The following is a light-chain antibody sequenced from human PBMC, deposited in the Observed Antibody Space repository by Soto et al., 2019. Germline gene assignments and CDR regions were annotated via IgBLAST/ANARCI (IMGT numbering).Light chain of an antibody. Sequence: SVLTQPPSAPATPWQMVTISCSGSNSNIGRNPVNWYQQVAGTAPKLLMYGTDKRPSGVTDRFSGSMSGTSASLAIRGLQSEDEADYYCSAWDDRLRGSVFRPGTKVTVL. V-gene: IGLV1-44*01. CDR1: NSNIGRNP. J-gene: IGLJ1*01. CDR3: SAWDDRLRGSV. CDR2: GTD.